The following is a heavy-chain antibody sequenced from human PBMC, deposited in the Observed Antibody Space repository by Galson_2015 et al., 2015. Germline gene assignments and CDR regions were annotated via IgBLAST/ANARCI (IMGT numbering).Heavy chain of an antibody. CDR2: IDWDDDK. CDR1: GFSLSTRGMC. D-gene: IGHD3-16*01. CDR3: ARIRVMITFGGEKVYNWFDP. V-gene: IGHV2-70*01. J-gene: IGHJ5*02. Sequence: PALVKPTQTLTLTCTFSGFSLSTRGMCVSWIRRPPGKALEWLALIDWDDDKYYSTSPKTRLTISKDTSKNQVVLTMTNMDPVDTATYYCARIRVMITFGGEKVYNWFDPWGQGTLVTVSS.